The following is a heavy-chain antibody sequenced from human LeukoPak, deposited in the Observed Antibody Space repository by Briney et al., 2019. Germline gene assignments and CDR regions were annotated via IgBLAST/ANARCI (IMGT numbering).Heavy chain of an antibody. CDR2: IYYSGST. V-gene: IGHV4-59*01. J-gene: IGHJ4*02. CDR1: GGSISPYY. Sequence: PSETLSLTCTVSGGSISPYYWSWIRQPPGKGLEWIGNIYYSGSTIYNPSLKSRVTISVDTSKNQFSLKLSSVTAADTAVYYCAGQWASYFDYWGQGTLVTVSS. D-gene: IGHD1-26*01. CDR3: AGQWASYFDY.